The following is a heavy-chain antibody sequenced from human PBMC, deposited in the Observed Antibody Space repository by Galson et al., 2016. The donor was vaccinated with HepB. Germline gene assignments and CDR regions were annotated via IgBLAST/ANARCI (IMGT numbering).Heavy chain of an antibody. CDR2: IFYSGSS. CDR1: GGSISSGGYY. V-gene: IGHV4-31*03. J-gene: IGHJ4*02. Sequence: TLSLTCSVSGGSISSGGYYWSWIRQHPGKGLEWIGYIFYSGSSYYNPSLKSRVTISVDTSKNQFSLKLSSVTAADKAVYHCTSGLVRGVISFWGQGFLVSVSS. CDR3: TSGLVRGVISF. D-gene: IGHD3-10*01.